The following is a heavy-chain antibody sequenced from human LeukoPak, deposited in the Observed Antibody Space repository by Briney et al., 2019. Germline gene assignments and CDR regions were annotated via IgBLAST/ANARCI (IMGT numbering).Heavy chain of an antibody. CDR3: ARVLGGVGWFDP. J-gene: IGHJ5*02. V-gene: IGHV3-48*01. CDR2: ITSRGDTI. D-gene: IGHD3-10*01. CDR1: GFTFNTYS. Sequence: GGSLRLSCAASGFTFNTYSMNWVRQAPGKGLEWVSYITSRGDTIYYADSVKGRFTISRDNAKKSLYLQMNSLRAEDTAVYYCARVLGGVGWFDPWGQGTLVTASS.